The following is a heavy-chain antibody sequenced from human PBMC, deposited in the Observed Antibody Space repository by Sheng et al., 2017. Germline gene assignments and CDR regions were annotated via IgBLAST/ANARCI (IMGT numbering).Heavy chain of an antibody. CDR2: IHNIGTT. J-gene: IGHJ3*01. CDR1: GDSIKSDAYY. V-gene: IGHV4-39*07. D-gene: IGHD2-8*01. Sequence: QLQLQESGPGLVKPSETLSLTCNVPGDSIKSDAYYWGWIRQPPGKGLEWIGSIHNIGTTYYNPSLQSRVTISVDTSDRQFSLKLSSVSTADTAMYYCVRDYRLKWDAFDVWGQGTMVTVSS. CDR3: VRDYRLKWDAFDV.